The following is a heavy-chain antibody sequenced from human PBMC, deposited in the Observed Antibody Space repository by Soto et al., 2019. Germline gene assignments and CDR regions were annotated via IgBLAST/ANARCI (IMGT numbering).Heavy chain of an antibody. D-gene: IGHD6-25*01. Sequence: PGGSLRLSCAASGFTFSSYGMHWVRQAPGKGLEWVAVISYDGSNKYYADSVKGRFTISRDNSKNTLYLQMNSLRAEDTAVYYCAKGQIGGAIDFFDYWGQGTLVTVSS. V-gene: IGHV3-30*18. CDR1: GFTFSSYG. J-gene: IGHJ4*02. CDR2: ISYDGSNK. CDR3: AKGQIGGAIDFFDY.